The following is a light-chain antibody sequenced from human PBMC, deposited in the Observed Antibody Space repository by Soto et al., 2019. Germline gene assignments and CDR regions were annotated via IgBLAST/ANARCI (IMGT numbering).Light chain of an antibody. Sequence: DIQMTQSPSTLCGSVGLTVTITCRAGQTISSWLAWYQKIPGKAPKLLIYKASTLKSGVPSRFSASGSGTEFTLTISSLQPDDFATYYCQQYGAFGQGTKVDIK. V-gene: IGKV1-5*03. CDR1: QTISSW. CDR2: KAS. J-gene: IGKJ1*01. CDR3: QQYGA.